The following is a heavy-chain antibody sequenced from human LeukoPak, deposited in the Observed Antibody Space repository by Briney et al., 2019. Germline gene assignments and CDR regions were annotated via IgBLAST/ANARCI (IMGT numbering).Heavy chain of an antibody. CDR2: IIPIFGTA. V-gene: IGHV1-69*13. D-gene: IGHD6-19*01. Sequence: GASVKVSCKASGGTFSSYAISWVRQAPGQGLEWMGGIIPIFGTANYAQKFQGRVTITADESTSTAYMELSSLRSDDTAVYYCARGAVAGTKTDDYWGQGTLVTVSS. CDR1: GGTFSSYA. CDR3: ARGAVAGTKTDDY. J-gene: IGHJ4*02.